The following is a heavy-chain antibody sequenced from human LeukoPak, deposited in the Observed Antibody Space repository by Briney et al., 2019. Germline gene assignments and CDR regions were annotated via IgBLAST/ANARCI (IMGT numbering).Heavy chain of an antibody. CDR3: ARDPWGGYCSGGSCETSNDY. V-gene: IGHV1-8*01. D-gene: IGHD2-15*01. J-gene: IGHJ4*02. Sequence: ASVKVSCQASGYTFTSYDIHWVRQATGQGLEWMGWMNPNSGNTGHAQKFQGRVTMTRDTSTSTVYMELSSLRSEDTAVYYCARDPWGGYCSGGSCETSNDYWGQGTLVTVSS. CDR2: MNPNSGNT. CDR1: GYTFTSYD.